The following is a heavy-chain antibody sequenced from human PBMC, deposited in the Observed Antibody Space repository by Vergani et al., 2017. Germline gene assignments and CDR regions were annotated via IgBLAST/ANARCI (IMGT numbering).Heavy chain of an antibody. D-gene: IGHD2-2*01. CDR1: GFTFSSYS. CDR2: ISSSSSTI. V-gene: IGHV3-48*01. Sequence: VQLVESGGGLVQPGGSLRLSCAASGFTFSSYSMNWVRQAPGKGLEWVSYISSSSSTIYYADSVKGRFTISRDNAKNSLYLQMNSLRAEETAVYYCAREWLESRVPAASESFDYWGQGTLVTVSS. CDR3: AREWLESRVPAASESFDY. J-gene: IGHJ4*02.